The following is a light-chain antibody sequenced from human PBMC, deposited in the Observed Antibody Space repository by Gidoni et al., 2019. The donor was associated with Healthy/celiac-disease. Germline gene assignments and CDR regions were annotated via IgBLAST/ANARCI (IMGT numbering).Light chain of an antibody. CDR1: SSDVCGYNY. CDR2: EVS. CDR3: SSFTSSSTVVV. V-gene: IGLV2-14*01. Sequence: IPPATGTSSDVCGYNYVSWYQQHPGKAPKLMIYEVSNRPSGVSNRFSGSKSGNTAFLIISGLRAEDEADYYCSSFTSSSTVVVFGGGTKLTVL. J-gene: IGLJ2*01.